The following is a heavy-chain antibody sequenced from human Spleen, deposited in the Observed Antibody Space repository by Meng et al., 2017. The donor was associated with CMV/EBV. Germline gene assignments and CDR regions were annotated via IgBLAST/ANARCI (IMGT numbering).Heavy chain of an antibody. CDR1: GFPFRTYA. CDR3: ASADYDFWSGLI. Sequence: GESLKISCAASGFPFRTYAMHWVRQAPGKGREWVAVISSDGNFQHYADSLKGRFTISRDNSKNTLYLQMNSLRPEDTAIYYCASADYDFWSGLIWGQGTLVTVSS. D-gene: IGHD3-3*01. V-gene: IGHV3-30-3*02. CDR2: ISSDGNFQ. J-gene: IGHJ4*02.